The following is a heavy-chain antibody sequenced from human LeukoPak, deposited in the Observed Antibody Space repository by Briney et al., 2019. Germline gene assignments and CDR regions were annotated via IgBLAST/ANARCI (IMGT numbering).Heavy chain of an antibody. Sequence: SVKVSCKASGGTFGSYAISWVRQAPGQGLEWMGGIIPIFGTAHYAQKFQGRLTITADESTSTVYMEMSSLRSEDTAMYYCAKEGDTALVTGYFDLWGRGTLVTVSS. CDR2: IIPIFGTA. J-gene: IGHJ2*01. V-gene: IGHV1-69*13. D-gene: IGHD5-18*01. CDR3: AKEGDTALVTGYFDL. CDR1: GGTFGSYA.